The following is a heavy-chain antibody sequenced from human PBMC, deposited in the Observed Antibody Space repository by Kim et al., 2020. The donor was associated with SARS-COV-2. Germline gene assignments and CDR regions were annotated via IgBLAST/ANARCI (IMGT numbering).Heavy chain of an antibody. CDR1: GGSFSGYY. CDR3: ARGPIFGENFKH. D-gene: IGHD3-3*01. Sequence: SETLSLTCAVYGGSFSGYYWSWIRQPPGKGLEWIGEINNSGSTNYNQSHKSRVTISVDTSKNQFSLKLSSVTAADTAVYYCARGPIFGENFKHWLQGIQATLSS. CDR2: INNSGST. J-gene: IGHJ1*01. V-gene: IGHV4-34*01.